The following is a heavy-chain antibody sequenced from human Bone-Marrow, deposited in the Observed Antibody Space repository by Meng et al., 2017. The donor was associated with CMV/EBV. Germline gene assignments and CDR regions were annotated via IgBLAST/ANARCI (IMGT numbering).Heavy chain of an antibody. CDR1: GASISRYY. V-gene: IGHV4-59*01. J-gene: IGHJ4*02. CDR3: AAGSAPRPGD. CDR2: VFYSGLT. D-gene: IGHD3-10*01. Sequence: SETLSLTCTVSGASISRYYWSWIRQPPGKGLEWLGYVFYSGLTNYNPSLKSRLTISVDTSKHHFSLNLKSVTAADTAVYYCAAGSAPRPGDWGQGTLVTVAS.